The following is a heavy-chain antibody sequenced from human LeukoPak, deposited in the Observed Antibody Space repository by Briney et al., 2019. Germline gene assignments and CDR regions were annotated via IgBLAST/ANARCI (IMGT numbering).Heavy chain of an antibody. CDR1: GFTFSSYG. CDR3: ARESTTIFEMVPYYFDY. D-gene: IGHD3-3*01. CDR2: IWYDGSNK. Sequence: GGSLRLSCAASGFTFSSYGMHWVRQAPSKGLEWVAVIWYDGSNKYYADSVKGRFTISRDNAKNSLYLQMNSLRAEDTAVYYCARESTTIFEMVPYYFDYWGQGTRVTVSS. V-gene: IGHV3-33*01. J-gene: IGHJ4*02.